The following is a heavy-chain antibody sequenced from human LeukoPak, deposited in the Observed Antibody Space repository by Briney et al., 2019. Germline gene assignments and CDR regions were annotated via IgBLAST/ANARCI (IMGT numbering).Heavy chain of an antibody. CDR3: ARSSGSYWY. CDR1: GGSISGYY. V-gene: IGHV4-59*01. CDR2: IYYSGST. D-gene: IGHD1-26*01. J-gene: IGHJ4*02. Sequence: NPSETLSLTCTVSGGSISGYYWNWIRQPPGKGLEWIRYIYYSGSTNYNPSLKSRLTVSVDTSKNQFSLNLSSVTAADTAVYYCARSSGSYWYWGQGTLVTVSS.